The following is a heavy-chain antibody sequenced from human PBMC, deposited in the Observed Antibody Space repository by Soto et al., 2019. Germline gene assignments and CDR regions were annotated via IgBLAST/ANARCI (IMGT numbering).Heavy chain of an antibody. CDR3: AKDGNWLDVYYDV. CDR2: VSASGRSR. J-gene: IGHJ4*02. D-gene: IGHD3-16*01. CDR1: GIEFSNYA. V-gene: IGHV3-23*01. Sequence: EVQLLESGGGLVQPGGPLRLSCVGSGIEFSNYAMSWVRQAPGKGLEWVSIVSASGRSRYHADSVKGRFTISRDNSKNTLYLHMTNLRAEDTAVYYCAKDGNWLDVYYDVWGQGTPVTVSS.